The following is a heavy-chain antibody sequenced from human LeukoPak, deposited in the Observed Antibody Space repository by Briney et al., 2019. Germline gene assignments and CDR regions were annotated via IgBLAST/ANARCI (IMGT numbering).Heavy chain of an antibody. Sequence: GGSLRLSCAASGFIFSNYAMAWVRQAPGKGLEWVSAITGTAYKTYYADSVKGRFTISRDNSKSTLYLQMNTLRAEDTAIYYCAKNLRGNYDTLTAFDPWGPGTLVTVSS. CDR3: AKNLRGNYDTLTAFDP. CDR2: ITGTAYKT. CDR1: GFIFSNYA. V-gene: IGHV3-23*01. D-gene: IGHD3-9*01. J-gene: IGHJ5*02.